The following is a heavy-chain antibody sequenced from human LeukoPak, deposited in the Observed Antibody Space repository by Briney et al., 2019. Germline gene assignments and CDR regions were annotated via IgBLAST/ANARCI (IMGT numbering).Heavy chain of an antibody. CDR2: IRYDGSNK. Sequence: GGSLRLSCAASGFTFSSYGVHWVRQAPGKGLEWVAFIRYDGSNKYYADSVKGRFTISRDNSKNTLYLQMNSLRAEDTAVYYCAKMRYYYDSSGYLDYWGQGTLVTVSS. J-gene: IGHJ4*02. D-gene: IGHD3-22*01. V-gene: IGHV3-30*02. CDR1: GFTFSSYG. CDR3: AKMRYYYDSSGYLDY.